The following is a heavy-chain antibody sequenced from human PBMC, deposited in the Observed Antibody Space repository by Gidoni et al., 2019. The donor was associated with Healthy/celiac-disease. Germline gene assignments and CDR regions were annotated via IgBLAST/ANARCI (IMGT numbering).Heavy chain of an antibody. CDR2: IYSGGST. D-gene: IGHD3-3*01. CDR1: GFTVSSNY. V-gene: IGHV3-53*01. J-gene: IGHJ2*01. CDR3: ARAYDFWSGYYGYWYFDL. Sequence: EVQLVESGGGLIQPGGSLRLSCAASGFTVSSNYMSWVRQAPGKGLEWVSVIYSGGSTYYADSVKGRFTISRDNSKNTLYLQMNSLRAEDTAVYYCARAYDFWSGYYGYWYFDLWGRGTLVTVSS.